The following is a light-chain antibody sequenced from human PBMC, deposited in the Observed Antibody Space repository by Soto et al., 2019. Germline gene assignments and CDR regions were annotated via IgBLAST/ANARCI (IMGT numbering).Light chain of an antibody. V-gene: IGLV2-14*01. CDR2: EVS. CDR1: SSDVGRYNY. J-gene: IGLJ2*01. Sequence: QSALTQSASVSGSPGQSITISCTGTSSDVGRYNYVSWYQQYPGKAPKLIIFEVSIRPSGVSNRFSGSKSGTTASLTISGLQTDDEADYYCASYTSRTSVVFGGGTKLTVL. CDR3: ASYTSRTSVV.